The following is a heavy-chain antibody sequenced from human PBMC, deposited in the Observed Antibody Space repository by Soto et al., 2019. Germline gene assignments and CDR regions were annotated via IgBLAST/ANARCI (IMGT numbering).Heavy chain of an antibody. CDR2: IYGSGSS. D-gene: IGHD3-22*01. Sequence: QVQLQESGPGLVKVSETLSLTCTVSGGSISTYNWTWVRQPAGTGLEWVGRIYGSGSSNYSPSLKSRVTMSVDTSKNQFSLKLSSVTAADTAVYFCAREGRRDDSSVRSFDSWGQGTLDTVSS. CDR1: GGSISTYN. CDR3: AREGRRDDSSVRSFDS. J-gene: IGHJ4*02. V-gene: IGHV4-4*07.